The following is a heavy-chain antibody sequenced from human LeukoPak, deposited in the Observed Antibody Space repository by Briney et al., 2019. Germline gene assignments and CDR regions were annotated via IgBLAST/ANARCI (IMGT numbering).Heavy chain of an antibody. CDR2: INAGNGNT. CDR3: ARETRYSGYDYDSMNYYYYGMDV. J-gene: IGHJ6*02. D-gene: IGHD5-12*01. CDR1: GYTFTSYA. Sequence: ASVKVSCTASGYTFTSYAMHWVRQAPGQRLEWMGWINAGNGNTKYSQKFQGRVTITRDTSASTAYMELSSLRSEDTAVYYCARETRYSGYDYDSMNYYYYGMDVWGQGTTVTVSS. V-gene: IGHV1-3*01.